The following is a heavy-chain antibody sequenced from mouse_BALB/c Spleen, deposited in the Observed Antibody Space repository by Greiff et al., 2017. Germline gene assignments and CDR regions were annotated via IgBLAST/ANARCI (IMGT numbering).Heavy chain of an antibody. CDR1: GFTFSSFG. J-gene: IGHJ4*01. D-gene: IGHD1-1*01. Sequence: EVHLVESGGGLVQPGGSRKLSCAASGFTFSSFGMHWVRQAPEKGLEWVAYISSGSSTIYYADTVKGRFTISRDNPKNTLFLQMTSLRSEDTAMYYCARDGSSPCAMDYWGQGTSVTVSA. V-gene: IGHV5-17*02. CDR2: ISSGSSTI. CDR3: ARDGSSPCAMDY.